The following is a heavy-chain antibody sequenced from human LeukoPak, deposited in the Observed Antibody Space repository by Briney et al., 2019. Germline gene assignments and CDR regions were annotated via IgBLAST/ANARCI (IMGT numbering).Heavy chain of an antibody. J-gene: IGHJ4*02. CDR2: IIPIFGTA. CDR1: GYTFTSYG. CDR3: SGGNYYDSSGSFDY. D-gene: IGHD3-22*01. V-gene: IGHV1-69*13. Sequence: ASVKVSCKASGYTFTSYGISWVRQAPGQGLEWMGGIIPIFGTANYAQKFQGRVTITADESTSTAYMELSSLRSEDTAVYYCSGGNYYDSSGSFDYWGQGTLVTVSS.